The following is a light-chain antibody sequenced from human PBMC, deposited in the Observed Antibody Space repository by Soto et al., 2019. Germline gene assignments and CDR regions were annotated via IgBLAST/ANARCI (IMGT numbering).Light chain of an antibody. CDR1: SSNIGGNS. CDR2: DDN. V-gene: IGLV1-51*01. CDR3: SSYTTSSTPSYV. Sequence: QSVMTQPPSVSAAPGQKVTISCSGSSSNIGGNSVSWYQQLPGTAPKLLIYDDNKRPSGIPDRFSGSKSGTSATLGITGFQTGDEADYYCSSYTTSSTPSYVFGTGTKLTVL. J-gene: IGLJ1*01.